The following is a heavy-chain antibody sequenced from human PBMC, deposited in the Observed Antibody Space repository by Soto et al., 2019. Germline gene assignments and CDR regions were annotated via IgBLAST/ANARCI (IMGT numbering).Heavy chain of an antibody. CDR2: MNPNSGNT. V-gene: IGHV1-8*01. D-gene: IGHD4-17*01. CDR3: ARTLYADNVDY. CDR1: GYTFTSYD. J-gene: IGHJ4*02. Sequence: QVQLVQSGAEVKKPGASVKVSCKASGYTFTSYDINWVRQATGQGLEWMGWMNPNSGNTGYAQKVQGRXTXSXXTSVSTAYMELSSLRSEATAVYYCARTLYADNVDYWGQGTLVTVSS.